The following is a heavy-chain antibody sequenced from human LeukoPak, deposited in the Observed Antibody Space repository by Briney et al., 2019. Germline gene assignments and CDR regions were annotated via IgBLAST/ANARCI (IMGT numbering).Heavy chain of an antibody. J-gene: IGHJ4*02. D-gene: IGHD6-13*01. CDR1: GLPVISSY. Sequence: PGGSLRLSCSASGLPVISSYVAWVRRAPGRGLEWVSAISGSGGRTYYADSVKGRFTISRDNSKNTLYLQMNSLRAEDTAVYYCAKEVKGIAAAGTFDYWGQGTLLTVST. V-gene: IGHV3-23*01. CDR3: AKEVKGIAAAGTFDY. CDR2: ISGSGGRT.